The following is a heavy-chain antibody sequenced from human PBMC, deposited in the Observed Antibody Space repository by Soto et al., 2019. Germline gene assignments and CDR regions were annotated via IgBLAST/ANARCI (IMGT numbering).Heavy chain of an antibody. Sequence: GGSLRLSCAASGFTFSDHYMSWIRQAPGGGLEWISYISGSGDSIYYADSVKGRFSISRDNAKNSLYLQMNSLRAEDTAVYYCSSYGAFDIWGQGTMVTVSS. CDR3: SSYGAFDI. CDR2: ISGSGDSI. J-gene: IGHJ3*02. CDR1: GFTFSDHY. V-gene: IGHV3-11*01. D-gene: IGHD3-10*01.